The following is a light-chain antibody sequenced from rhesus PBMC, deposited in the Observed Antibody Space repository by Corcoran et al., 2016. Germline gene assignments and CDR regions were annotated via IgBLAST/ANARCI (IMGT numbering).Light chain of an antibody. V-gene: IGKV1-94*01. J-gene: IGKJ2*01. CDR2: AAS. CDR1: QGINKE. CDR3: LQDYTTPYS. Sequence: DIQMTQSPSSLSASVGDRVTVTCRASQGINKELSWYQQKPGKAPTLLISAASSLQTGVSSRFSGSVSGTDFNLTISSLQPEDFATYYCLQDYTTPYSFGQVTKVEIK.